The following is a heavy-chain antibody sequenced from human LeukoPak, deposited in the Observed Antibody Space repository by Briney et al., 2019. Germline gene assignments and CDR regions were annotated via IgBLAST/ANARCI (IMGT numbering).Heavy chain of an antibody. D-gene: IGHD5-18*01. CDR1: GFTFTTYE. Sequence: PGGSLRLSCVGYGFTFTTYEMNWVRQAPGKGLEWISYISSSGSSIYYTDSVKGRFTISRDNAKNSLYLQMHSLRDEDTAVYYCVRGGNYGYLLNAFDVWGQGTMVTISS. CDR2: ISSSGSSI. V-gene: IGHV3-48*03. J-gene: IGHJ3*01. CDR3: VRGGNYGYLLNAFDV.